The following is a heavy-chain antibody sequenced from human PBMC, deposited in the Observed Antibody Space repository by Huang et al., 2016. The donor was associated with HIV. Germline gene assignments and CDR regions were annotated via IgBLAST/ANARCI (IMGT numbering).Heavy chain of an antibody. Sequence: EVQLMESGGGLVQPGGSLRLSCAAPGFTFSTYNLNWVRQGPGKGLEWVSYSTSSSGSIYYADSVKGRFTISRDNAKNSLYLQMNSLRAEDTAVYYCARFGSYYYGSGSYLDAFDIWGQGTMVTVSS. CDR2: STSSSGSI. D-gene: IGHD3-10*01. J-gene: IGHJ3*02. CDR3: ARFGSYYYGSGSYLDAFDI. CDR1: GFTFSTYN. V-gene: IGHV3-48*01.